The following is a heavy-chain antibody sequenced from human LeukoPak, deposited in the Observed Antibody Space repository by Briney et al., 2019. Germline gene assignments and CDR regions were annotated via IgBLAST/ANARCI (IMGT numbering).Heavy chain of an antibody. J-gene: IGHJ4*02. V-gene: IGHV3-23*01. CDR1: GFTFSGSG. Sequence: GGSLRHSCAASGFTFSGSGMSWVRQAPGKGLEWISSSGDSDGSTYYADSLKGRFTISRDNSKNTLYLQMNNLRAEDTAVYYCAKGGCRGTCNPLAYWGQGTLVTVSS. D-gene: IGHD2-15*01. CDR2: SGDSDGST. CDR3: AKGGCRGTCNPLAY.